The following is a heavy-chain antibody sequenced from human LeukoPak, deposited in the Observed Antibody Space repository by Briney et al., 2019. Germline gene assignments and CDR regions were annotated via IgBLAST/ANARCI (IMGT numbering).Heavy chain of an antibody. D-gene: IGHD4-17*01. CDR1: GGSISSYY. CDR3: ARDLYGDYPRGYYGMDV. Sequence: SETLSLTCTVSGGSISSYYWSWIRQPPGKGLEWIGYTYYSGCTNYNPSLKSRVTISVDTSKNQFSLKLSSVTAADTAVYYCARDLYGDYPRGYYGMDVWGKGTTVTVSS. J-gene: IGHJ6*04. V-gene: IGHV4-59*01. CDR2: TYYSGCT.